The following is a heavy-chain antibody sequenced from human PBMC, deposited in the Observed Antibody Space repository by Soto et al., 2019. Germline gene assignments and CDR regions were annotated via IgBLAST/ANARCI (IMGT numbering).Heavy chain of an antibody. J-gene: IGHJ4*02. D-gene: IGHD2-2*02. Sequence: GGSLRLSCAASGFTFSSYSMNWVRQAPGKGLEWVSYISSSSSTIYYADSVKGRFTIPRDNAKNSLYLQMNSLRAEDTAVYYCAREGHYCSSTGCYSGYFAYWGQGTLVTVSS. CDR1: GFTFSSYS. CDR3: AREGHYCSSTGCYSGYFAY. V-gene: IGHV3-48*01. CDR2: ISSSSSTI.